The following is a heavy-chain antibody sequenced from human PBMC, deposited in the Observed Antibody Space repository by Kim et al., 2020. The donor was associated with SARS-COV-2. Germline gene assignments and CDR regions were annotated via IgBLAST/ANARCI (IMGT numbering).Heavy chain of an antibody. CDR1: GFTFSSYS. CDR2: ISTSSSYI. CDR3: ARDGTLRLGELSLTYYYYGMDV. J-gene: IGHJ6*02. V-gene: IGHV3-21*01. D-gene: IGHD3-16*02. Sequence: GGSLRLSCAASGFTFSSYSMNWVRRAPGKGLEWVSSISTSSSYIYYADSVKGRFTISRDNAKNSLYLQMNSLRAEDTAVYYCARDGTLRLGELSLTYYYYGMDVWRQGTTVTVSS.